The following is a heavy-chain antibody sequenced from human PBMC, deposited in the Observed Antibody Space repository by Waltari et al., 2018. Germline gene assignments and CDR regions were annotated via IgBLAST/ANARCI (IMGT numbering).Heavy chain of an antibody. J-gene: IGHJ3*02. CDR3: AGGLNWNYGYAFDI. V-gene: IGHV4-34*01. Sequence: QVQLQQWGAGLLKPSETLSLTCAVYGGSFSGYYWSWIRQPPGKGLEWIGEINHSGSTNYNPSLKSRVTISVDTSKNQFSLKLSSVTAADTAVYYCAGGLNWNYGYAFDIWGQGTMVTVSS. D-gene: IGHD1-7*01. CDR1: GGSFSGYY. CDR2: INHSGST.